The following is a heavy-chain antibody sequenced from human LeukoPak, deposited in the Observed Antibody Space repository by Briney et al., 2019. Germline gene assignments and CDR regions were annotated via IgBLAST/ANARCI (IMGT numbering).Heavy chain of an antibody. CDR3: VKARRDGYNSWGIFDY. Sequence: GGSLRLSCAASGFTFDEYTMHWVRHAPGKGLEWVSGISWKSGTIGYADSVKGRFSISRDNAKNSLYLQMNSLRVEDMALYYCVKARRDGYNSWGIFDYWGQGTLVTVSS. V-gene: IGHV3-9*03. D-gene: IGHD5-24*01. J-gene: IGHJ4*02. CDR1: GFTFDEYT. CDR2: ISWKSGTI.